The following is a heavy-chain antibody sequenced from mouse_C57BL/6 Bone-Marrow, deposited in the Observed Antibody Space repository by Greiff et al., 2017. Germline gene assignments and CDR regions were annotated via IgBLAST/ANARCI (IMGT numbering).Heavy chain of an antibody. J-gene: IGHJ2*01. CDR3: ARDRRAYYSNWNYFDY. CDR2: ISDGGSYT. V-gene: IGHV5-4*01. CDR1: GFTFSSYA. D-gene: IGHD2-5*01. Sequence: EVKLVESGGGLVKPGGSLKLSCAASGFTFSSYAMSWVRQTPEKRLEWVATISDGGSYTYYPDNVKGRFTISRDNAKHNLYLQMSHLKSEDTAMYYCARDRRAYYSNWNYFDYWGQGTTLTVSS.